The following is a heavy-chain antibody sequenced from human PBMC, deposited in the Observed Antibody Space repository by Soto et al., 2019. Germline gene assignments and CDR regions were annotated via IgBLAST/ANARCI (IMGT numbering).Heavy chain of an antibody. CDR1: GYTFTSYD. Sequence: QVQLVQSGAEVKKPGASVKVSCKASGYTFTSYDINWVRQATGQGLEWMGWMNPNSGNTAYAQQLLGRVTITRNTAIITAYMVLSSLRLEDTAVYYCARERTRGFDPWCQGTLVNVSS. CDR2: MNPNSGNT. V-gene: IGHV1-8*01. CDR3: ARERTRGFDP. J-gene: IGHJ5*02.